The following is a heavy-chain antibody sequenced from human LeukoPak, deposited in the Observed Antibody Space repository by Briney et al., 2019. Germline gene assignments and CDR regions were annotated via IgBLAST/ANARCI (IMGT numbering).Heavy chain of an antibody. CDR1: GYTFTSYD. Sequence: ASVKVSCKASGYTFTSYDINWVRQATGQGLEWMGWINAYNGNTNYAQMLQGRVTMTTDTSTSTAFMELRSLRSDDTAVYYCARWAGRLISSSWLDYWGQGTLVTVSS. CDR2: INAYNGNT. D-gene: IGHD6-13*01. J-gene: IGHJ4*02. CDR3: ARWAGRLISSSWLDY. V-gene: IGHV1-18*01.